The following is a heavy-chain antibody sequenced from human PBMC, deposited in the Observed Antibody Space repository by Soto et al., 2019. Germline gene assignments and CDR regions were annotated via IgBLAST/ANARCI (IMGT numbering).Heavy chain of an antibody. CDR1: AGSISSSGYY. CDR2: IHYSGDT. Sequence: QVQLQESGPGLVKPSQTLSLTCSVSAGSISSSGYYWSWIRQHPGKGLEWIGYIHYSGDTYYNPSLKSRVSISVEMSKNQFSLSLSSVTAADTAVYYCARVVAKVVVIRNWGQGTLVTVSS. CDR3: ARVVAKVVVIRN. D-gene: IGHD3-22*01. J-gene: IGHJ4*02. V-gene: IGHV4-31*03.